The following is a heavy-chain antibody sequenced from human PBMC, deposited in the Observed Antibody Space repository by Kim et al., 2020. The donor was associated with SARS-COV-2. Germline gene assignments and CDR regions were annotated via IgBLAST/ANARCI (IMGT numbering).Heavy chain of an antibody. V-gene: IGHV3-30*04. CDR1: GFTFSSYA. CDR3: PSDEDGGWFGELSNDAF. D-gene: IGHD3-10*01. J-gene: IGHJ3*01. Sequence: GGSLRLSCAASGFTFSSYAMHWVRQAPGKGLEWVAVISYDGSNKYYADSVKGRFTISRDNSKNTLYLQMNSLRAEDTAGYYCPSDEDGGWFGELSNDAF. CDR2: ISYDGSNK.